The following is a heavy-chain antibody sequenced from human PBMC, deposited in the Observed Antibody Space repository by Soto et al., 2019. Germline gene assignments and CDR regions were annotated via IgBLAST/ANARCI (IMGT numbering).Heavy chain of an antibody. CDR3: AREPDSRGYQPFQH. CDR2: INSEGSRT. V-gene: IGHV3-74*01. J-gene: IGHJ1*01. Sequence: SPRLSCAAPGFTFSNYLVDWVRPAPGRGLVWVSCINSEGSRTSYADPVKGRFTISRDNAKNTLYLQMNSLRAEDTAVYYWAREPDSRGYQPFQHWGQGTLVTVPS. CDR1: GFTFSNYL. D-gene: IGHD3-22*01.